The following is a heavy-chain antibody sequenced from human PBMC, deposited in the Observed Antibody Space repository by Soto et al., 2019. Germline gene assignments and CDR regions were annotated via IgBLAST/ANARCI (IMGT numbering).Heavy chain of an antibody. J-gene: IGHJ5*02. CDR1: GGSVSSGSYY. CDR3: ARRSGYHSWFDP. V-gene: IGHV4-61*01. CDR2: IYYSGST. D-gene: IGHD3-22*01. Sequence: SETLSLTCTVSGGSVSSGSYYWSWIRQPPGKGLEWIGYIYYSGSTNYNPSLKSRVTISVDTSKNQFSLKLSSVTAADTAVYYCARRSGYHSWFDPWGQGTLVTAPQ.